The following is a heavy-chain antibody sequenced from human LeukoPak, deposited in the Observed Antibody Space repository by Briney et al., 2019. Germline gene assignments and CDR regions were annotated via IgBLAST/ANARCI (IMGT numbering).Heavy chain of an antibody. V-gene: IGHV3-64D*06. Sequence: GGSLRLSCSASGFTFSSYAMHGVRQAPGKGLEYVSAISSNGCSTYYPDSVKGRFTISRDNSKNTLYRQMSSLRAEATAVYYCVKAAYDSSGYYYLRDWGQGTLVTVSS. CDR2: ISSNGCST. CDR1: GFTFSSYA. J-gene: IGHJ4*02. D-gene: IGHD3-22*01. CDR3: VKAAYDSSGYYYLRD.